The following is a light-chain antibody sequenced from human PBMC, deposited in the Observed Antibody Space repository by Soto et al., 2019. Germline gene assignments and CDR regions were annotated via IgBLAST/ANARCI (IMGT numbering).Light chain of an antibody. CDR2: EVT. CDR3: SSYAGSNNLV. Sequence: QSALTQPPSASGSPGQSVTISCTGTSSDVGAYDSVSWYQQHPGKAPKPLIYEVTKRPSGVPDRFSGSKSGNTASLTVSGLQAEDEADYYCSSYAGSNNLVFGGGTQLTVL. J-gene: IGLJ2*01. V-gene: IGLV2-8*01. CDR1: SSDVGAYDS.